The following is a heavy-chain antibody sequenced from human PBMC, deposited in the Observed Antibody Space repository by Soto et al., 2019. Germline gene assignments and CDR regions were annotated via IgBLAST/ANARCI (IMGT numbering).Heavy chain of an antibody. J-gene: IGHJ5*01. D-gene: IGHD2-15*01. Sequence: QITLKESGPTLVEPTQTLTLTCSFSGFSLTNSGVGVGWFRQAPGKALECLGIIYWDNDRRYNPSLKTRLTITXXTXKXRVVLSMTYMEPVDTGTYYCAHRASYSAWDVGWFDSWGQGTPVTVS. CDR1: GFSLTNSGVG. CDR3: AHRASYSAWDVGWFDS. V-gene: IGHV2-5*02. CDR2: IYWDNDR.